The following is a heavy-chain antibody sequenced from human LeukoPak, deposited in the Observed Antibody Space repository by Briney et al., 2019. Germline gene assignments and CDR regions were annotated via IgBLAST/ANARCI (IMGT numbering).Heavy chain of an antibody. CDR3: ARSRGSSSWDLWFDP. D-gene: IGHD6-13*01. V-gene: IGHV4-34*01. CDR1: GGSFSGYY. J-gene: IGHJ5*02. Sequence: SETLSLTCAVYGGSFSGYYWSWIRQPPGKGLEWIGEIYHSGSTNYNPSLKSRVTISVDKSKNQFSLKLSSVTAADTAVYYCARSRGSSSWDLWFDPWGQGTLVTVSS. CDR2: IYHSGST.